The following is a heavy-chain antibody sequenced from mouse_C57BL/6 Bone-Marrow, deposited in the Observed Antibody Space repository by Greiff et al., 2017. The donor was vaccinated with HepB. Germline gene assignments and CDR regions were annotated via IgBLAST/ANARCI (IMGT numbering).Heavy chain of an antibody. CDR2: INPSTGGT. CDR1: GYSFTGYY. CDR3: ARSFSHYAMDY. V-gene: IGHV1-42*01. Sequence: VHVKQSGPELVKPGASVKISCKASGYSFTGYYMNWVKQSPEKSLEWIGEINPSTGGTTYNQKFKAKATLTVDKSSSTAYMQLKSLTSEDSAVYYCARSFSHYAMDYWGQGTSVTVSS. J-gene: IGHJ4*01.